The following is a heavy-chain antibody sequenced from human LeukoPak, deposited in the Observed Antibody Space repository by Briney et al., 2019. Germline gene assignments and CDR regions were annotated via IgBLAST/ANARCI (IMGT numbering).Heavy chain of an antibody. CDR1: GFTFSSYW. V-gene: IGHV3-74*01. CDR2: LNGYGDYT. J-gene: IGHJ4*02. D-gene: IGHD3-10*01. CDR3: AKGGGYGSGTYSED. Sequence: PGGSLRLSCEVSGFTFSSYWMYWVRQVPGKGLVWVSRLNGYGDYTDYEDSVKGRFTISRDNAKNTLYLQMNSLRAEDTAVYYCAKGGGYGSGTYSEDWGQGILVTVSS.